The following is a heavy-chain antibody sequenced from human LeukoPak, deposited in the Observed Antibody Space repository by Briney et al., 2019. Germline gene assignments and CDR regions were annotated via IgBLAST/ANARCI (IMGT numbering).Heavy chain of an antibody. CDR2: ISSSGSTI. D-gene: IGHD3-10*02. V-gene: IGHV3-48*03. Sequence: PGGSLSLSCAASGVTFSSYELNWGRHAPATGLERVSYISSSGSTIYYSDSVMGRFTTFSVDANNSLYLLMKSLIAEATAVYYCAELSIRMIGGVWGKGNPVTISS. CDR1: GVTFSSYE. J-gene: IGHJ6*03. CDR3: AELSIRMIGGV.